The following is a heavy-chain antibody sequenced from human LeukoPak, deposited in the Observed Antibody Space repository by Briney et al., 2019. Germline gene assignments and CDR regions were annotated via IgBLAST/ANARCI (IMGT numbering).Heavy chain of an antibody. J-gene: IGHJ3*01. Sequence: PGGSLRLSCAASGFSFSIYAMSWVRQAPGKGLVWVSLINSDGSSTNYADSVKGRFTIYRDNAKNTLYLQMNSLRAEDTAVYYCARDYGDAFDVWGQGTMVTVSS. CDR3: ARDYGDAFDV. CDR2: INSDGSST. D-gene: IGHD4-17*01. V-gene: IGHV3-74*01. CDR1: GFSFSIYA.